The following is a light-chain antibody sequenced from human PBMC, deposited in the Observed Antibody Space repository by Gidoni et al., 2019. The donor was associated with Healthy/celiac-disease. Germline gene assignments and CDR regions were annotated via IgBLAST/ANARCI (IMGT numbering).Light chain of an antibody. CDR1: SSNIGSNT. CDR2: SNN. V-gene: IGLV1-44*01. J-gene: IGLJ2*01. CDR3: AAWDDRLNGPV. Sequence: QAVLTQPPSASGTPGQRVTIACSGGSSNIGSNTVNWYQQRPGTAPKLLIYSNNQRPSGVPDRFSGSKSGTSASLAISGLQSEDEADYYCAAWDDRLNGPVFGGGTKLTVL.